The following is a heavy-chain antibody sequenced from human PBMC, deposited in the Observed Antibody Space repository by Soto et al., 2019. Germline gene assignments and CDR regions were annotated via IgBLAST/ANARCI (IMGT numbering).Heavy chain of an antibody. V-gene: IGHV1-69*02. J-gene: IGHJ4*02. CDR1: GGTFSSYT. CDR3: ATDLWFEKSC. Sequence: QVQLVQSGAEVKKPGSSVKVSCKASGGTFSSYTISWVRQAPGQGLEWMGRIIPILGIANYAQKFPGRVTITADTTTSPAYMELSSLRSEDTAVYYCATDLWFEKSCWGQGTLVTVSS. CDR2: IIPILGIA. D-gene: IGHD3-10*01.